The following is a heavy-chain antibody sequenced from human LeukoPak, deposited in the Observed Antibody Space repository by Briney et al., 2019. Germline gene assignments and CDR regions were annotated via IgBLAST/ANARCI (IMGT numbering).Heavy chain of an antibody. Sequence: GGSLRLSCAASGFTFSSYAMHWVRQAPGKGLEGVAVISYDGSNKYYADSVKGRFTISRDNSKNTLYLQMNSLRAEDTAVYYCARDPGKYSSSWEPHDYWGQGTLVTVSS. CDR3: ARDPGKYSSSWEPHDY. CDR2: ISYDGSNK. D-gene: IGHD6-13*01. J-gene: IGHJ4*02. V-gene: IGHV3-30*04. CDR1: GFTFSSYA.